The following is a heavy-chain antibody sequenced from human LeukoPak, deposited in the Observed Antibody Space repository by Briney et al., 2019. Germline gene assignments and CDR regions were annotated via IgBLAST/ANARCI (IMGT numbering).Heavy chain of an antibody. CDR2: IWYDGSNK. CDR3: ARDTSDYGLDY. CDR1: GFTFSSYG. J-gene: IGHJ4*02. D-gene: IGHD4-17*01. Sequence: PGGSLRLSCAASGFTFSSYGMHWVRQAPGKGLEWVAGIWYDGSNKYYADSVKGRFTISRDNSKNTLCLQMNSLRAEDTAVYYCARDTSDYGLDYWGQGTLVTVSS. V-gene: IGHV3-33*01.